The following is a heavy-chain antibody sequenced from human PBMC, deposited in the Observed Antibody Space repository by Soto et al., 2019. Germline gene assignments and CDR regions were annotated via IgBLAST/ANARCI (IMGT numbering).Heavy chain of an antibody. CDR3: VRNGSSGWLFAS. CDR2: IRQDGSQK. CDR1: GCIYHKYW. V-gene: IGHV3-7*01. D-gene: IGHD6-19*01. Sequence: GRALRISCTGSGCIYHKYWMTWVRQAPGKGLEWVAHIRQDGSQKYLVDSVKGRFTISRDNAKNSMYLQMNSLRAEDTAVYYCVRNGSSGWLFASWGQGTLVTVSS. J-gene: IGHJ4*02.